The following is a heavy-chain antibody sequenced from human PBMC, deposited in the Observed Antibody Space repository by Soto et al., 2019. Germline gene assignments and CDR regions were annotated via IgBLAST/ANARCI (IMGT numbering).Heavy chain of an antibody. CDR1: GGSISSGGYS. D-gene: IGHD3-10*01. J-gene: IGHJ4*02. CDR2: IYHSGRT. CDR3: AREDGSGSYSD. V-gene: IGHV4-30-2*01. Sequence: QLQLQESGSGLVKPSQTLSLTCAVSGGSISSGGYSWIWIRQPPGKGMEWIGYIYHSGRTYYNPFLKSRVTISVDRSKNQFSMKLSSVTAADTAVYYCAREDGSGSYSDWGQGTLVTVSS.